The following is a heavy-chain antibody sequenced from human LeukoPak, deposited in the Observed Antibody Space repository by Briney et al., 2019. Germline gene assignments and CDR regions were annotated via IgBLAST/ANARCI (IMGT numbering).Heavy chain of an antibody. CDR1: GGSLRNYY. Sequence: SETLSLTCAVYGGSLRNYYWSWVRQPPGKGLEWIGEINHSGSAGYSPSLKSRVTMSVDTSKNQFSLKLSSVTAADTAVFYCARVMYFGSGTYQYFDYWGQGTLVTVPS. CDR3: ARVMYFGSGTYQYFDY. J-gene: IGHJ4*02. V-gene: IGHV4-34*01. D-gene: IGHD3-10*01. CDR2: INHSGSA.